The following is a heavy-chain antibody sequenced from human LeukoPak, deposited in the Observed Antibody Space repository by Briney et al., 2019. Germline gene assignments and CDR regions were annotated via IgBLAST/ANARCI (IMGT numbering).Heavy chain of an antibody. J-gene: IGHJ5*02. CDR2: IYYSGST. V-gene: IGHV4-39*02. D-gene: IGHD1-1*01. CDR3: AREGTAGTNLNWFDP. Sequence: SETLSHTCTVSGGSISSSSYYWGWIRQPPGKGLEWIGSIYYSGSTYYNPSLKSRVTISVDTSKNQFSLKLSSVTAADTAVYYCAREGTAGTNLNWFDPWGQGTLVTVSS. CDR1: GGSISSSSYY.